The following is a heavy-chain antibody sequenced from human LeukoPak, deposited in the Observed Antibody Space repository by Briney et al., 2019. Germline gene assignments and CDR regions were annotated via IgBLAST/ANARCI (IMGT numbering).Heavy chain of an antibody. V-gene: IGHV4-38-2*01. Sequence: PSETLSLTRAVSGYAINSGYYWGWIRQPPGKGLEWIGSFYHSGRNFYNPSLQSRVTISVDTSKNQFSLKLTSVTAADTAVYYCARGDDSSGYYRDAFVIWGQGTMVTVSS. CDR2: FYHSGRN. D-gene: IGHD3-22*01. CDR3: ARGDDSSGYYRDAFVI. J-gene: IGHJ3*02. CDR1: GYAINSGYY.